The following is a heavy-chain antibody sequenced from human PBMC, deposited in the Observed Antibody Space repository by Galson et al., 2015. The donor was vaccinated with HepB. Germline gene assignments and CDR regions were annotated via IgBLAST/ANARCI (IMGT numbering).Heavy chain of an antibody. Sequence: VKVSCKVSGYTFSDYYMHWVQQAPGKGLEWMGLVDPEDGETIYAEKFQGRVTMTADTSTDTAYMELSSLRSGDTAVYYCLTNGTFDYWGQGTLVTVSS. D-gene: IGHD2-8*01. CDR3: LTNGTFDY. J-gene: IGHJ4*02. CDR1: GYTFSDYY. V-gene: IGHV1-69-2*01. CDR2: VDPEDGET.